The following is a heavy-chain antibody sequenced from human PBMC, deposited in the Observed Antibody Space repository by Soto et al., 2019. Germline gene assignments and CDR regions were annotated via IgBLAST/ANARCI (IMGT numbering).Heavy chain of an antibody. CDR2: ISYDGSNK. CDR1: GFTFSSYA. J-gene: IGHJ4*02. V-gene: IGHV3-30-3*01. Sequence: QVQLVESGGGVVQPGRSLRLSCAASGFTFSSYAMHWVRQAPGKGLEWVAVISYDGSNKYYADSVKGRFTISRDNSKNTLYLQMNSLRAEDTAVYYRARDPVVRYFDYWGQGTLVTVSS. CDR3: ARDPVVRYFDY. D-gene: IGHD2-2*01.